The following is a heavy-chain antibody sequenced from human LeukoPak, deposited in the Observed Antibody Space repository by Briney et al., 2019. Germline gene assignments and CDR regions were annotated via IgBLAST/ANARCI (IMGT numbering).Heavy chain of an antibody. CDR2: ISYDGSNK. J-gene: IGHJ1*01. CDR1: GFTFSSYA. Sequence: PGRSLRLSCAASGFTFSSYAMHWVRQAPGKGLEWVAVISYDGSNKYYADSVKGRFTISRDNSKNTLYLQMNSLRAEDTAVYYCARQGSGSYLEYFQHWGQGTLVTVSS. V-gene: IGHV3-30*04. D-gene: IGHD3-10*01. CDR3: ARQGSGSYLEYFQH.